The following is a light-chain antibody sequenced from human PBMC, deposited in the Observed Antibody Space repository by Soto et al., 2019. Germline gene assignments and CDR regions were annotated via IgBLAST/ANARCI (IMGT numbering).Light chain of an antibody. CDR3: CSYAGTYTVV. CDR2: DVS. V-gene: IGLV2-11*01. J-gene: IGLJ2*01. Sequence: QSFLTQPRSVSGSPGQSVTISCTGTGSDVGGYDFVSWYQQHPGKAPELMIYDVSKRPSGVPDRFSGSKSGNTASLTISGLQADDEADYYCCSYAGTYTVVFGGGTKVTVL. CDR1: GSDVGGYDF.